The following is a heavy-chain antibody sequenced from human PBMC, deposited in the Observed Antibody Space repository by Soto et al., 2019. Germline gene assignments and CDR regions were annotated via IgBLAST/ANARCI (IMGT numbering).Heavy chain of an antibody. CDR2: ITGSTGTT. Sequence: TFSNFAMSWVRHAPGKGLEWVSEITGSTGTTYYADSVRGRFIISSDNSKNTLHLQMNSLRAEVTAVYYCAKDTSSSPYYMDVWGKGTTVTVSS. CDR3: AKDTSSSPYYMDV. V-gene: IGHV3-23*01. J-gene: IGHJ6*03. D-gene: IGHD2-2*01. CDR1: TFSNFA.